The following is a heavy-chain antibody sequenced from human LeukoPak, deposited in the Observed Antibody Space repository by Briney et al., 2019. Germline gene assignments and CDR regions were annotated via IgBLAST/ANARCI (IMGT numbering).Heavy chain of an antibody. J-gene: IGHJ4*02. CDR1: GFTFSSYA. D-gene: IGHD2-8*01. CDR3: ARVGIVLMVYAHPFDY. CDR2: ISYDGSNK. V-gene: IGHV3-30-3*01. Sequence: GGSLRLSCAASGFTFSSYAMHWVRQAPGKGLEWVAVISYDGSNKYYADSVKGRFTISRGNSKNTLYLQMNSLRAEDTAVYYCARVGIVLMVYAHPFDYWGQGTLVTVSS.